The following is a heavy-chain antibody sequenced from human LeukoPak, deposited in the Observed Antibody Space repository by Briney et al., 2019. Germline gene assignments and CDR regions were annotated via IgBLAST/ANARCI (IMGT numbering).Heavy chain of an antibody. Sequence: GGSLTLSCAASGFTFNSYAMHWVRQAPGKGLEWVTFIRGDGSNEYYADSVKGRFTISRDNAKSSLYLQVNSLRAEDTALYYCARSGDYGESFDSWGQGTLVTVSS. D-gene: IGHD4-17*01. J-gene: IGHJ4*02. CDR1: GFTFNSYA. CDR3: ARSGDYGESFDS. V-gene: IGHV3-30*02. CDR2: IRGDGSNE.